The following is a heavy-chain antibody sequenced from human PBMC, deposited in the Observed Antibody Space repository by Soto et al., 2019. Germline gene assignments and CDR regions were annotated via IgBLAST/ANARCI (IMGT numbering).Heavy chain of an antibody. V-gene: IGHV3-7*03. D-gene: IGHD2-8*01. CDR2: IKQDGSEK. Sequence: GGSLRLSCAASGFTFSSYWMSWVRQAPGKGLEWVANIKQDGSEKYYVDSVKGRFTISRDNAKNSLYLQMNSLRAEDTAVYYCARILGYCTNGVCYPSYFDYWGQGTLVTVSS. CDR3: ARILGYCTNGVCYPSYFDY. CDR1: GFTFSSYW. J-gene: IGHJ4*02.